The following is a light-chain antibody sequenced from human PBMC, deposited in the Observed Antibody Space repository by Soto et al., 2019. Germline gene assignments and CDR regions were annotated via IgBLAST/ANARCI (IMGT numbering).Light chain of an antibody. CDR3: QQYNNWPFT. CDR2: GAS. J-gene: IGKJ3*01. Sequence: EIVMTQSPATLSVSPGERATLSCRASQSVSSNLAWYQQKPGQAPRLVIYGASTRATGIPARFSGSGSGTEFTLTISSLQSADFAVYYCQQYNNWPFTFGPGTKVDIK. CDR1: QSVSSN. V-gene: IGKV3-15*01.